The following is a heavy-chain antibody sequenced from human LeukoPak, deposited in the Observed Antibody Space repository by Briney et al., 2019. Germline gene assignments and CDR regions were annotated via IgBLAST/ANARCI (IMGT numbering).Heavy chain of an antibody. D-gene: IGHD3-10*01. CDR2: INPNSGGT. V-gene: IGHV1-2*06. J-gene: IGHJ4*02. Sequence: ASVKVSCKASGYTFTGYYMHWVRQAPGQGLEWMGRINPNSGGTNYAQKFQGRVTMTRDTSISTAYMELSRLRSDDTAVYYCAGARGFGSGSSYYFDYWGQGTLVTVSS. CDR3: AGARGFGSGSSYYFDY. CDR1: GYTFTGYY.